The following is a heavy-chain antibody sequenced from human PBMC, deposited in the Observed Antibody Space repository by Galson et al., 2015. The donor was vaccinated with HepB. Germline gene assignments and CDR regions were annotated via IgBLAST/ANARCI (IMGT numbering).Heavy chain of an antibody. CDR2: INAKNGGT. D-gene: IGHD6-19*01. CDR3: ARTSSPSFVAGCLVY. Sequence: SVKVSCKASGYTFTDYYMHWVRQAPGQGLEWVGWINAKNGGTNFAQKFLGWVTLTRETSISTAYMELSSLKSDDTAVYYCARTSSPSFVAGCLVYWGQGTLVTVSS. J-gene: IGHJ4*02. V-gene: IGHV1-2*04. CDR1: GYTFTDYY.